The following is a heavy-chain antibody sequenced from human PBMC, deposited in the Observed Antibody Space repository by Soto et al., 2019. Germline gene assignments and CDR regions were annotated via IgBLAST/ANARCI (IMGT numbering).Heavy chain of an antibody. D-gene: IGHD5-18*01. V-gene: IGHV4-39*07. Sequence: SETLSLTCTVSGGSISSSSYYWGWIRQPPGKGLEWIGSIYYSGSTNYNPSLKSRVTISVDTSKNQFSLKLSSVTAADTAVYYCARAFRGTAIGAIRGPILNWFDPWGQGTLVTVSS. CDR3: ARAFRGTAIGAIRGPILNWFDP. CDR1: GGSISSSSYY. CDR2: IYYSGST. J-gene: IGHJ5*02.